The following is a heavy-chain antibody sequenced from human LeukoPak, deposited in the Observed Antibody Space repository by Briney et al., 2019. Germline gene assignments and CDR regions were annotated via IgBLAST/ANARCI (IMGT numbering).Heavy chain of an antibody. CDR1: GFTFSSYD. V-gene: IGHV3-13*04. D-gene: IGHD3-3*01. J-gene: IGHJ4*02. CDR3: AGERSGYYNY. Sequence: PGGSLRLSCAASGFTFSSYDMHWVRQVTGKGLEWVSSIGTAGDTYYSGSVKGRFTISRENAKNSLYLQMNSLRAGDTAMYYCAGERSGYYNYWGLGTLVTVSS. CDR2: IGTAGDT.